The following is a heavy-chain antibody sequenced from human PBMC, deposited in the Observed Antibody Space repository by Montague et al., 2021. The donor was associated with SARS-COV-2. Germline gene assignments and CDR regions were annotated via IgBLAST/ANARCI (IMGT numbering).Heavy chain of an antibody. D-gene: IGHD6-19*01. J-gene: IGHJ5*02. CDR2: IFYRGNT. V-gene: IGHV4-39*01. Sequence: SETLSLTCTVSGGSINNTSYYWGWIRQPHGKGLEWIGSIFYRGNTHYNASLKSRVTVSVDTSKNQFSLNLTSVTAADTALYYCARLTTSGSIAWGQGTLVTVSS. CDR3: ARLTTSGSIA. CDR1: GGSINNTSYY.